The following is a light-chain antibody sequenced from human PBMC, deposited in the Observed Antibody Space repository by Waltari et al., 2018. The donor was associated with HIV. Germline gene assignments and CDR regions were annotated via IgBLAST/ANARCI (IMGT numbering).Light chain of an antibody. V-gene: IGLV1-44*01. CDR3: AAWDDSLNGQV. CDR2: NNY. J-gene: IGLJ3*02. CDR1: SSTIGSNT. Sequence: QSVLTQPPSASGTPGQRVAISCSGTSSTIGSNTVNWYQQLPGTAPKLLIYNNYQRPSGVPDRFSGSKSGTSASLAISGLQSEDEADYYCAAWDDSLNGQVFGGGTKLTVL.